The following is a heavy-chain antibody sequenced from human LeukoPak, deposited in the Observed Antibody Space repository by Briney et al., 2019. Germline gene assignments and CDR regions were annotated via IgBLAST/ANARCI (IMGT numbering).Heavy chain of an antibody. J-gene: IGHJ3*02. CDR3: TTSREAYFDWLLFADAFDI. Sequence: ETLSLTCTVSGGSISSYYWSWVRQAPGKGLEWVGRIKSKTDGGTTDYAAPVKGRFTISRDDSKNTLYLQMNSLKTEDTAVYYCTTSREAYFDWLLFADAFDIWGQGTMVTVSS. D-gene: IGHD3-9*01. V-gene: IGHV3-15*01. CDR2: IKSKTDGGTT. CDR1: GGSISSYY.